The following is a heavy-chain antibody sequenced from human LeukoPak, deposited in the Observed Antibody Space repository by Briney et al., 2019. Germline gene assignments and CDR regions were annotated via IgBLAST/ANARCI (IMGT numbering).Heavy chain of an antibody. CDR2: INSDGSST. Sequence: PGGSLRLSCAASGFTFSSYWMHWVRQAPGRGLVWVSRINSDGSSTSYAESVKGRFTISRDNAKNTLYLQMNSLSAEDTAVYYCARAGRKDDYGDYDYWGQGTLVTVSS. V-gene: IGHV3-74*01. CDR1: GFTFSSYW. J-gene: IGHJ4*02. D-gene: IGHD4-17*01. CDR3: ARAGRKDDYGDYDY.